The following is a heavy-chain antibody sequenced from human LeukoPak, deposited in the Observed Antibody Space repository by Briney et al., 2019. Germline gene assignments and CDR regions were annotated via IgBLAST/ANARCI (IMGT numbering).Heavy chain of an antibody. CDR1: GFTFSSYG. CDR2: IWYDGSNK. J-gene: IGHJ6*02. CDR3: ATLPPQAGIPDAYYYGMDV. V-gene: IGHV3-33*01. D-gene: IGHD1-14*01. Sequence: PGGSLRLSCAASGFTFSSYGMHWVRQAPGKGLEWVAVIWYDGSNKYYADSVKGRFTISRDNSKNTLYLQMNSLRAEDTAVYYCATLPPQAGIPDAYYYGMDVWGQGTTVTVSS.